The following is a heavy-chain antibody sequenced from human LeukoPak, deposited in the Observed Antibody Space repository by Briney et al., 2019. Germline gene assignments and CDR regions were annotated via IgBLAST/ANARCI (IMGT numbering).Heavy chain of an antibody. CDR1: GFTFRDYA. Sequence: GESLRLSCTFSGFTFRDYALTWARQTPGKGLEWVGFIKKTADGLTTEYSASAKGRFSISGDDSKNIVYLQMNSLTAEDSGFYYCTRSYVNRQDTARVSVRYYYYYYMDVWGTGTTVAVSS. V-gene: IGHV3-49*04. J-gene: IGHJ6*03. D-gene: IGHD5-18*01. CDR3: TRSYVNRQDTARVSVRYYYYYYMDV. CDR2: IKKTADGLTT.